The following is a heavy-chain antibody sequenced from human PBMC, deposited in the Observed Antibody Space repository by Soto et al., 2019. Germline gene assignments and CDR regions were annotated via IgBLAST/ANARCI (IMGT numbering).Heavy chain of an antibody. CDR2: TYYRSKCNN. J-gene: IGHJ6*02. CDR3: VGVNFFRGMDV. Sequence: SQTLSLTCAMSGTSVSSDTSAWICIRQSPSRGLEWLGRTYYRSKCNNDYALSVKSRITISPDTSQNHFSLDLDSVTPEDTALYYCVGVNFFRGMDVWGQGTPVTVSS. CDR1: GTSVSSDTSA. V-gene: IGHV6-1*01.